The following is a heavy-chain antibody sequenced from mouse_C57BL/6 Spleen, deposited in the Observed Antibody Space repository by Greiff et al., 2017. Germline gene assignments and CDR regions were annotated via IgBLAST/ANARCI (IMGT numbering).Heavy chain of an antibody. Sequence: EVTLQESGGGLVKPGGSLKLSCAASGFTFSDYGMHWVRQAPEKGLEWVAYISSGSSTIYYADTVKGRFTISRDKAKNTLFLQMTSLRSEDTAMYYCARSLGEYWGQGTTLTVSS. CDR1: GFTFSDYG. CDR2: ISSGSSTI. J-gene: IGHJ2*01. V-gene: IGHV5-17*01. CDR3: ARSLGEY. D-gene: IGHD3-1*01.